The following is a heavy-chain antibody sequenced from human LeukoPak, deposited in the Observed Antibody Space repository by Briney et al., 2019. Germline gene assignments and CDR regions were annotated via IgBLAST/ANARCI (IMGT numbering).Heavy chain of an antibody. V-gene: IGHV3-23*01. CDR1: GFTFSSYA. D-gene: IGHD2-2*01. CDR2: ISGSGGSA. Sequence: GGSLRLSCAASGFTFSSYAMSWVRQAPGKGLEWVSAISGSGGSAYYADSVRGRFTISRDNSKNTLYLQMNSLRAEDTAVYYCAKSARYCSSTSCHILDYYGMDVWGQGTTVTVSS. CDR3: AKSARYCSSTSCHILDYYGMDV. J-gene: IGHJ6*02.